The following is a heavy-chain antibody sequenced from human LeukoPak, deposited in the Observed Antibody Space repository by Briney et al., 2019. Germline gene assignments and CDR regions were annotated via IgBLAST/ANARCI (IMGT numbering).Heavy chain of an antibody. D-gene: IGHD6-13*01. V-gene: IGHV4-39*02. J-gene: IGHJ3*02. Sequence: SETLSLTCTVSGGSISSSSYYWGWIRQPPGKGLEWIGSIYYSGSTYYNPSLKSRVTISVDTSKNQFSLKLSSVTAADTAVYYCARDGKSSSWFPKRAAFDIWGRGTMVTVSS. CDR2: IYYSGST. CDR1: GGSISSSSYY. CDR3: ARDGKSSSWFPKRAAFDI.